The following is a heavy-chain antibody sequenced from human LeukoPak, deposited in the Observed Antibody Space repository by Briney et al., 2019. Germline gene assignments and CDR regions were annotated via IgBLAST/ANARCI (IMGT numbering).Heavy chain of an antibody. CDR1: GYTFTGYY. CDR2: INPNSGGT. Sequence: ASVKVSCKASGYTFTGYYMHWVRQAPGQGLEWMGWINPNSGGTNYAQKFQGRVTMTRDTSISTAYMELSRLRSGDTAVYYCARLPGRRGRENYWGQGTLVTVSS. CDR3: ARLPGRRGRENY. J-gene: IGHJ4*02. D-gene: IGHD3-16*01. V-gene: IGHV1-2*02.